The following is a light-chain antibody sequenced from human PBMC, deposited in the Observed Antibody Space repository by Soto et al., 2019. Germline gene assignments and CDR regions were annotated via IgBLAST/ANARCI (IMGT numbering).Light chain of an antibody. Sequence: EIVLTQSPGTLSLSPGERATLSCRASQSVSSSYLAWYQQKPGQAPRLLIYGASTRATGIPDRFSGSGSGTDFTLNISGLEPEDFAVYYCQQYGSSPPYTFGQGTKLEIK. CDR3: QQYGSSPPYT. V-gene: IGKV3-20*01. CDR2: GAS. CDR1: QSVSSSY. J-gene: IGKJ2*01.